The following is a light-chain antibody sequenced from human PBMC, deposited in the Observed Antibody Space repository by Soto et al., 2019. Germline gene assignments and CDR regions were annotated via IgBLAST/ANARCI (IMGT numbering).Light chain of an antibody. CDR2: RNN. V-gene: IGLV1-47*01. Sequence: QSVLTQPPSASGTPGQRVTISCSGSSSNIESNYVYWYQQLPGTAPRLLIYRNNQRPSGAPARFSGSKSGTSAALASSALRCEDEADYYCTVWDDSMRGRLFGGGTQLTVL. CDR3: TVWDDSMRGRL. CDR1: SSNIESNY. J-gene: IGLJ2*01.